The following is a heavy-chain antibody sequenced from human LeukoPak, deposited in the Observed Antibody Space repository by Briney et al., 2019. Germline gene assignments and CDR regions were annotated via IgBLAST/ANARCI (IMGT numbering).Heavy chain of an antibody. CDR1: GFTFSSYG. J-gene: IGHJ6*02. V-gene: IGHV3-30*02. CDR2: IWYDGSNK. D-gene: IGHD3-22*01. Sequence: GGSLRLSCAASGFTFSSYGMHWVRQAPGKGLEWVAVIWYDGSNKYYADSVKGRFTISRDNSKNTLYLQMNSLRAEDTAVYYCAKDPRNSYYYDSSGYYYYYGMDVWGQVTTVTVSS. CDR3: AKDPRNSYYYDSSGYYYYYGMDV.